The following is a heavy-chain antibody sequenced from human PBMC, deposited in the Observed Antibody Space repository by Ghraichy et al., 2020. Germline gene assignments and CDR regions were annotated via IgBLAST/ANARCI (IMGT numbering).Heavy chain of an antibody. CDR3: ARVDVPEAMSAFDY. CDR1: GFTLSKYE. J-gene: IGHJ4*02. V-gene: IGHV3-48*03. CDR2: ISSGGKIK. D-gene: IGHD2-2*01. Sequence: GESLNISCAVSGFTLSKYEVTWVRQAPGKGLEWISYISSGGKIKYYADSVKGRFTSSRDEAKNLFFLQMNNLRAEDTATYYCARVDVPEAMSAFDYWDQGALVAVSS.